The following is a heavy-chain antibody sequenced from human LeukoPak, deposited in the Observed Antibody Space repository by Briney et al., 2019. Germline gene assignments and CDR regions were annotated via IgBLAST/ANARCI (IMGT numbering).Heavy chain of an antibody. CDR3: ARVSGSSEAAFDI. D-gene: IGHD3-10*01. V-gene: IGHV1-2*02. Sequence: ASVKVSCKASGYTFTGYYIHWVRQAPGQGLEWMGRINPNSGGTNYAQKFQGRVTMTRDTSISTAYVELSRLRSDDTAVYYCARVSGSSEAAFDIWGQGTMVTVSS. CDR1: GYTFTGYY. CDR2: INPNSGGT. J-gene: IGHJ3*02.